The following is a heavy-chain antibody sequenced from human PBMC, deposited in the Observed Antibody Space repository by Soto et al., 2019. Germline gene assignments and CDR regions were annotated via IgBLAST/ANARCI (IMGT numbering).Heavy chain of an antibody. V-gene: IGHV1-2*04. CDR3: ARDLGYCSGGSCSYGMEV. CDR1: GYTFTGYY. J-gene: IGHJ6*02. D-gene: IGHD2-15*01. Sequence: ASVKVSCKASGYTFTGYYMHWVRQAPGQGLEWMGWINPNSGGTNYAQKFQGWVTMTRDTSISTAYMELSRLRSDDTAVYYCARDLGYCSGGSCSYGMEVWGQGTTVTVSS. CDR2: INPNSGGT.